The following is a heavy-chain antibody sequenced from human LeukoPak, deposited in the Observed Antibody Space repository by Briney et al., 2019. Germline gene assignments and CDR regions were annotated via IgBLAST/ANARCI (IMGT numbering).Heavy chain of an antibody. V-gene: IGHV4-4*07. D-gene: IGHD4-11*01. CDR1: GTSISINY. CDR3: AREVTTAAHVYYYIDV. Sequence: SETLSLTCDVSGTSISINYWSWIRQPAGKGLEWIGRFDTDGTTNSNPSLKSRVTLSMDMSRNQFSLRLTSVTAADTAVYYCAREVTTAAHVYYYIDVWGKGTTVTVSS. CDR2: FDTDGTT. J-gene: IGHJ6*03.